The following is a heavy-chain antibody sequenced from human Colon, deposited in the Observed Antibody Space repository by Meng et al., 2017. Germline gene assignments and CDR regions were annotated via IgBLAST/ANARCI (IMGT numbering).Heavy chain of an antibody. CDR3: ATGLRHGDWFDP. D-gene: IGHD4-17*01. CDR2: IDHFGIS. J-gene: IGHJ5*02. V-gene: IGHV4-34*02. Sequence: QVQIKQGGAGLLKPSETLSLTCAASGGSFSGFYWSWIRQPPGKGLEWIGEIDHFGISNYNSSLKGRLTMSVDTSKKQISLTLTSVTAADTAVYYCATGLRHGDWFDPWGPGTLVTVSS. CDR1: GGSFSGFY.